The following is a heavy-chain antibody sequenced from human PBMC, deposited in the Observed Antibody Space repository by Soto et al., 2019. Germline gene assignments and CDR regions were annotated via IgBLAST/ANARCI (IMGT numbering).Heavy chain of an antibody. D-gene: IGHD2-15*01. CDR2: IRGDNAA. CDR3: AKLRPREPGWGGYHFEH. Sequence: EVQLLESGGGLVQPGGSLRLSCAASEFAFGNSVMGYVRQAPGKGLEWVSSIRGDNAAYYADSVKGRFTISRDNSNNILYLQMSYLRIEDTAVYYCAKLRPREPGWGGYHFEHWGQGALVTVST. J-gene: IGHJ4*02. V-gene: IGHV3-23*01. CDR1: EFAFGNSV.